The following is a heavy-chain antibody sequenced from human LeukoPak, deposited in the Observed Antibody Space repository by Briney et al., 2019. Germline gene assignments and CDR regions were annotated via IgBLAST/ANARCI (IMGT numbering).Heavy chain of an antibody. CDR1: GFTFSNYA. D-gene: IGHD2-15*01. J-gene: IGHJ4*02. CDR2: ISSIGTST. CDR3: ARDGFYCSGGSCYSDY. Sequence: HTGGSLRLSCAASGFTFSNYAMSWVRQAPGKGLAWVSSISSIGTSTYYADSVKGRFTISRDNAKNSLYLQMNSLRAEDTAVYYCARDGFYCSGGSCYSDYWGQGTLVTVSS. V-gene: IGHV3-23*01.